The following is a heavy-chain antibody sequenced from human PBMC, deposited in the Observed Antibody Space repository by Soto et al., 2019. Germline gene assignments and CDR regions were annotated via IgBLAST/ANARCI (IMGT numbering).Heavy chain of an antibody. V-gene: IGHV4-30-2*01. J-gene: IGHJ3*01. D-gene: IGHD7-27*01. CDR1: GDSLSSGGHS. Sequence: QLHLQESGSGLVKPSQTLSLTCAVSGDSLSSGGHSWSWIRQPPGKGLEWIGYIYYSGSTQYNPSLKSLHTISVDLSKNHFCLKVSSVSAADTAVYYCARERRELGYDACDYWSQGTMFTVSS. CDR3: ARERRELGYDACDY. CDR2: IYYSGST.